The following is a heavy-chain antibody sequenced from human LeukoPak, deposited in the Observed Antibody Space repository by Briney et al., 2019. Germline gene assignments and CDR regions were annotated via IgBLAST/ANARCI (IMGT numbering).Heavy chain of an antibody. J-gene: IGHJ4*02. CDR3: ARDRGTWNDDGFDY. CDR1: GGSISSYY. D-gene: IGHD1-1*01. CDR2: IYISGST. V-gene: IGHV4-4*07. Sequence: SETLSLTCTVSGGSISSYYWSWIRQPARKGLEWIGRIYISGSTNYNPSLKSRVTMSVDTSKNQFSLKLSSVTAADTAVYYCARDRGTWNDDGFDYWGQGTLVTVSS.